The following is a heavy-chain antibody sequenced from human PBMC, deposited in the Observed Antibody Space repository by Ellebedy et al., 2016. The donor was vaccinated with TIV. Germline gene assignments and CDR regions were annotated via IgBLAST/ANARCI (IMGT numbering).Heavy chain of an antibody. CDR1: GYTFISYG. CDR2: ISAYNGNT. CDR3: ATKGAELTALGF. V-gene: IGHV1-18*01. J-gene: IGHJ4*02. D-gene: IGHD1-14*01. Sequence: AASVKVSCKASGYTFISYGISWVRQAPGQGLEWMGWISAYNGNTYYAPKPQSRVTLTIDTSTSTAYMELRSLRSDDTALYYCATKGAELTALGFWGQGTLVTVSS.